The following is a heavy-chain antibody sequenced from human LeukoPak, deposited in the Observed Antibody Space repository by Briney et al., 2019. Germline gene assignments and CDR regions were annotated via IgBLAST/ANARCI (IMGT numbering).Heavy chain of an antibody. CDR2: IWYDGSNK. J-gene: IGHJ4*02. V-gene: IGHV3-33*01. CDR3: ARAMVRGVFYFDY. Sequence: PGGSLRLSCAASGFTFSSYGMHWVRQAPGKGLEWVAVIWYDGSNKLYADSVKGRFTISRDNSKNTLYLQMNSLRAEDTAVYYCARAMVRGVFYFDYWGQGTLVTVSS. CDR1: GFTFSSYG. D-gene: IGHD3-10*01.